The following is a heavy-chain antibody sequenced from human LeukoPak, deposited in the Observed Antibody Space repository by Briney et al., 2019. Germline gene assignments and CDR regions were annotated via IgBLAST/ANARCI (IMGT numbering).Heavy chain of an antibody. V-gene: IGHV3-23*01. D-gene: IGHD3-3*01. Sequence: GGSLRLSCAASGFTFSSYAMSWVRQAPGKGLEWVSAISGSGGSTYYADSVKGRLTISRDNSKNTLYLQMNSLRAEDTAVYYCAKALVDFWSGYSSYYFDYWGQGTLVTVSS. CDR1: GFTFSSYA. CDR2: ISGSGGST. J-gene: IGHJ4*02. CDR3: AKALVDFWSGYSSYYFDY.